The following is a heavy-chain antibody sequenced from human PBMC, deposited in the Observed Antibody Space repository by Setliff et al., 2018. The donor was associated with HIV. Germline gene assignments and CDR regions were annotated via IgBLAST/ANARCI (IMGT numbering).Heavy chain of an antibody. V-gene: IGHV3-30*04. CDR3: AREGASSGHAGCFDS. J-gene: IGHJ4*02. Sequence: GGSLRLSCAASGFPFSAYAMHWVRQAPGKGLEWVAIISYDGSNKYYADSVKGRFTISRDNSKNTLYLQMNSLRVEDTSVYYCAREGASSGHAGCFDSWGQGALVTVSS. D-gene: IGHD6-19*01. CDR1: GFPFSAYA. CDR2: ISYDGSNK.